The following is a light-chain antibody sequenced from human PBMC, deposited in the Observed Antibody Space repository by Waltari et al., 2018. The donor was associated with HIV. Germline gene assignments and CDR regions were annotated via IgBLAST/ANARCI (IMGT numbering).Light chain of an antibody. CDR3: VAWDDGLNGWV. CDR1: SSNVGING. Sequence: QSVLTQPPSVSEAPRQRVTISCSGSSSNVGINGVNWYQQFPGQAPKLLIYYDVLLPSGVSDRFSGSKSGTSASLAISGLQSEDEADYYCVAWDDGLNGWVFGGGTKLTVL. CDR2: YDV. J-gene: IGLJ3*02. V-gene: IGLV1-36*01.